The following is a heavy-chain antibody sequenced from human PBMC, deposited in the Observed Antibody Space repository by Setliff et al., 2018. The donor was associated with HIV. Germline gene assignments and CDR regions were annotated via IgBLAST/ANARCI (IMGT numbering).Heavy chain of an antibody. J-gene: IGHJ4*02. CDR1: GYTFSKYV. D-gene: IGHD6-13*01. CDR2: IIPGRDYA. V-gene: IGHV1-3*01. Sequence: ASVKVSCKASGYTFSKYVIHWVRQAPGQRLEWMGYIIPGRDYAHYSQRFQDRVTITSDTSATTVYMELSSLTSENTAVYYCARDDVSAPGSYQDYWGQGTLVTVSS. CDR3: ARDDVSAPGSYQDY.